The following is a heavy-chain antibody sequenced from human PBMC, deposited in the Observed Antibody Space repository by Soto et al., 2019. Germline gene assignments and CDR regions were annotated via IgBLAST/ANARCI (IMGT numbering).Heavy chain of an antibody. J-gene: IGHJ6*02. CDR1: GYTFTSYG. Sequence: ASVKVSCKASGYTFTSYGISWVRQAPGQGLEWMGWISAYNGNTNYAQKLQGRVTMTTDTSTSTAYMELRSLRSDDTAVYYCASLRGYSSGWYSARGYYYGMDVWGQGTTVTVSS. V-gene: IGHV1-18*04. D-gene: IGHD6-19*01. CDR3: ASLRGYSSGWYSARGYYYGMDV. CDR2: ISAYNGNT.